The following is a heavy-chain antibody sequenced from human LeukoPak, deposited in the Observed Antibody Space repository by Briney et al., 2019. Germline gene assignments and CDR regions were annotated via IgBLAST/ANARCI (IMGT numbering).Heavy chain of an antibody. J-gene: IGHJ4*02. V-gene: IGHV4-39*01. CDR3: ARLRSSSWYVGPFDY. Sequence: SETLSLTCTVSGGSISSSSYYWGWIRQPPGKGLEWIGSIYYSGSTYYNPSLKSRVTLSVDTSKNQFSLKLSSVTAADTAVYYCARLRSSSWYVGPFDYWGQGTLVTVSS. D-gene: IGHD6-13*01. CDR1: GGSISSSSYY. CDR2: IYYSGST.